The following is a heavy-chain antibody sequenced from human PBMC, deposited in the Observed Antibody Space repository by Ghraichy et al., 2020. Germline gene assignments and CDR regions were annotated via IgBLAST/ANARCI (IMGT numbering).Heavy chain of an antibody. V-gene: IGHV4-59*01. CDR1: SGSISSYY. D-gene: IGHD3-16*01. J-gene: IGHJ3*02. CDR3: ARAGVSGRTLGLGGVWGPDI. CDR2: ISYSGST. Sequence: SETLSLTCTVSSGSISSYYWSWIRQPPGRGLECIGFISYSGSTSYNPSLKSRVTISVDTSKNQFSLKLNSVTAADTAVYYCARAGVSGRTLGLGGVWGPDIWGQGTMVIVSS.